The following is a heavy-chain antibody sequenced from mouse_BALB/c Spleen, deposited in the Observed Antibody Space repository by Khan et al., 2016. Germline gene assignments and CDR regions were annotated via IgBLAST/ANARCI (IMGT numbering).Heavy chain of an antibody. CDR1: GFDFSRYW. CDR3: ARLHYYGYMNY. Sequence: EVELVESGGGLVQPGGSLKLYCAASGFDFSRYWMSWVRQAPGKGLEWIGEINPDSSTIKYTPSLKDKFIISRENAKNTLYLQMSKVRSEYTALYYCARLHYYGYMNYWGQGTTLTVSS. CDR2: INPDSSTI. D-gene: IGHD1-2*01. J-gene: IGHJ2*01. V-gene: IGHV4-1*02.